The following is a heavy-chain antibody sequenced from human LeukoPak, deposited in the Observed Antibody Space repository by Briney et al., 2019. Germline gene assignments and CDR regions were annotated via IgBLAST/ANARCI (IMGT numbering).Heavy chain of an antibody. Sequence: GGTLRLSCAASGFPISTNGMSWVRQAPGKGLEWVSGIVGGDGGTYYADSVKGRFIISRDNSENTLYVQMNSLRAEDAAVYYCARGAVYYMDIWGKGTTVTISS. CDR1: GFPISTNG. CDR2: IVGGDGGT. J-gene: IGHJ6*03. D-gene: IGHD6-19*01. V-gene: IGHV3-23*01. CDR3: ARGAVYYMDI.